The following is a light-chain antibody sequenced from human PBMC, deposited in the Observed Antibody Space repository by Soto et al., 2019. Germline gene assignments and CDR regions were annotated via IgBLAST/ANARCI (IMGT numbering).Light chain of an antibody. CDR2: DND. J-gene: IGLJ1*01. CDR3: GTWDSRLNNVV. CDR1: SSNIGKDY. V-gene: IGLV1-51*01. Sequence: QSVLTQPPSVSAAPGQKVTISCSGSSSNIGKDYVSWYQQLPGTAPKLLIYDNDKRPSGIPDRFSGSKSGTSATLDITGLQTGDEADYYCGTWDSRLNNVVFGRGTKVTVX.